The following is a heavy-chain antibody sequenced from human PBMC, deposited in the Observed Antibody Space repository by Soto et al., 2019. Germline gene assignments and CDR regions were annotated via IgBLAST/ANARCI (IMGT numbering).Heavy chain of an antibody. J-gene: IGHJ4*02. CDR1: GFTFSSHE. Sequence: EVQLVESGGDLVQPGGSLRLSCAASGFTFSSHEMNWIRQAPGKGLEGVSYISSSGTTMYYADSVKGRFTISRDNAKNSLFLQMNSLRAEDTALYYCARGGVYWGQGTLVTVSS. CDR3: ARGGVY. V-gene: IGHV3-48*03. D-gene: IGHD2-8*01. CDR2: ISSSGTTM.